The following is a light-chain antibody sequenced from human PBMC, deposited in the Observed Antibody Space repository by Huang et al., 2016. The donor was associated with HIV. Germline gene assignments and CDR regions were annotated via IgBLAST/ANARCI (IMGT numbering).Light chain of an antibody. V-gene: IGKV1-5*03. CDR1: QNINTW. CDR3: QQYNTYLYT. J-gene: IGKJ2*01. CDR2: RAS. Sequence: DIQMTQSPSTLSASVGDRVTITCRASQNINTWLAWYQQKPGKAPDLLIYRASSLQVGVPSRFTGSGSGTEFTLTITSLQPDDLGTHYCQQYNTYLYTFGQGTKLEI.